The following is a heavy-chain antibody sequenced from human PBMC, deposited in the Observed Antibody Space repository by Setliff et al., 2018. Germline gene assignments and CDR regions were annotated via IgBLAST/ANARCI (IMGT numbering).Heavy chain of an antibody. D-gene: IGHD6-6*01. Sequence: ASVKVSCKASGYTFRSYAMNWVRQAPGQGLEWMGWINTNTGNPTYAQGFTGRFVFSLDTSVSTAYLQISSLKAEDTAVYYCASSAKAARPGYYYYYMDVWGKGTTVTV. J-gene: IGHJ6*03. CDR2: INTNTGNP. V-gene: IGHV7-4-1*02. CDR3: ASSAKAARPGYYYYYMDV. CDR1: GYTFRSYA.